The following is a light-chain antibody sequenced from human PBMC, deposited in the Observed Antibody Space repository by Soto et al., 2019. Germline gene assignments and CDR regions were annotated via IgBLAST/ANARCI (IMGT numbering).Light chain of an antibody. CDR3: QQYAGSPWT. CDR1: QSVSSSY. Sequence: EIVLTQSPGTLSLSPGERATHSCRASQSVSSSYLAWYQQKPGQAPRLLIYGASSRATGIPDRFSGSGSGTDFTLIISRLEPEDFAVYYCQQYAGSPWTFGQGTKVDIK. CDR2: GAS. V-gene: IGKV3-20*01. J-gene: IGKJ1*01.